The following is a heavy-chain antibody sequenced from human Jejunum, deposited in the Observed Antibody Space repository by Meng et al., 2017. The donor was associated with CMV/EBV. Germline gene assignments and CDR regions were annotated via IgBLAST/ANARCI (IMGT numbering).Heavy chain of an antibody. D-gene: IGHD3-3*01. CDR3: ARGSIFVSFDS. CDR2: IHDTGST. CDR1: GGSIGSGDYY. J-gene: IGHJ4*02. Sequence: PTCLVAGGSIGSGDYYWCWIRQPPGKGLEWIGYIHDTGSTSHNPSLKSRVDISLGTSKNQFSLTLNSVTAEDTAVYFCARGSIFVSFDSWGQGTLVTVSS. V-gene: IGHV4-30-4*08.